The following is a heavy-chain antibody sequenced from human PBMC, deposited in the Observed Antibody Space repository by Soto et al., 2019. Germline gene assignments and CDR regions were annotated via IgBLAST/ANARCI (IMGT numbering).Heavy chain of an antibody. CDR1: GGSISSYY. CDR3: ARGIDPYGDDVRWFDP. J-gene: IGHJ5*02. CDR2: IYTSGST. Sequence: SETLSLTCTVSGGSISSYYLSWIRQPAGKGLEWIGRIYTSGSTNYTPSLKSRVTMSGDTSKNQFSLKMSSVTAADTAVYYCARGIDPYGDDVRWFDPWGQGTLVTVSS. D-gene: IGHD4-17*01. V-gene: IGHV4-4*07.